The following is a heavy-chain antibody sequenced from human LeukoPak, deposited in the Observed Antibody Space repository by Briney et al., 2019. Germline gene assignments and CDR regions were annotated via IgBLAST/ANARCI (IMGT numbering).Heavy chain of an antibody. CDR2: IYYSGRT. D-gene: IGHD3-10*01. CDR1: GGSISSSSSY. J-gene: IGHJ4*02. Sequence: PSETLSLTCTISGGSISSSSSYWGWIRQPPGKGLECIGSIYYSGRTYYNPSLKSRVTISVDTSKNQFSLKLSSVTAADTAVYYCARYYYGSGSYYYFDYWGQGTLVTVSS. V-gene: IGHV4-39*01. CDR3: ARYYYGSGSYYYFDY.